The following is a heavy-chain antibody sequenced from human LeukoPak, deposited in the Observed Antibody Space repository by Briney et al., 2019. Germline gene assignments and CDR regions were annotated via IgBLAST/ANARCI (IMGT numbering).Heavy chain of an antibody. CDR3: AREGVPAARDY. V-gene: IGHV3-7*01. CDR1: GFTFSRHG. CDR2: IKQDGSEK. D-gene: IGHD2-2*01. Sequence: GGSLRLSCAASGFTFSRHGWSWFRKAPGKGLEWVASIKQDGSEKNYVDSVKGRFTISRDNAKNALYLQMNSLRAEDTAVYYCAREGVPAARDYWGQGTLVTVSS. J-gene: IGHJ4*02.